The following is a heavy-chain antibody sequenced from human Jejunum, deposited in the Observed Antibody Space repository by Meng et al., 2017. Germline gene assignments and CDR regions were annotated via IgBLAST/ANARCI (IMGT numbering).Heavy chain of an antibody. J-gene: IGHJ4*02. Sequence: QLQLQESGPGLVKPSETLSLTCTGSGDSITSGSYYWAWIRQPPGTGLEWIGSIQHSGSTYYNPSLKSRVSLSVDRSKNQFSLNLNSVAAADTAVYYCARLTYVRYFDYWGQGTLVTVSS. CDR3: ARLTYVRYFDY. CDR2: IQHSGST. D-gene: IGHD3-10*02. V-gene: IGHV4-39*01. CDR1: GDSITSGSYY.